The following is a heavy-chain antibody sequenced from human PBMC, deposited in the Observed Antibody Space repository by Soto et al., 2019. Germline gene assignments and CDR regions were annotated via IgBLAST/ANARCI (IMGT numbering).Heavy chain of an antibody. CDR1: GLTFSVGY. CDR2: ISSSGSSI. V-gene: IGHV3-11*01. Sequence: QVQLVESGGGLVKPGGSLRLSCAASGLTFSVGYMNWMRQAPGKGLEWVSYISSSGSSINYAGSVKGRFTISRDNAKNALYMKMNSLRAEDTAMYYCARVRFWEWGYAMDVWGQGTTVTVSS. J-gene: IGHJ6*02. D-gene: IGHD3-10*01. CDR3: ARVRFWEWGYAMDV.